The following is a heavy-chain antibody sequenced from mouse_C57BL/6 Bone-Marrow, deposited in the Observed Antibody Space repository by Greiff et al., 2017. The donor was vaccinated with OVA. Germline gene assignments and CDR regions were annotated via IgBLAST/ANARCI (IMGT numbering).Heavy chain of an antibody. D-gene: IGHD2-1*01. CDR2: ISSGSSTI. J-gene: IGHJ3*01. V-gene: IGHV5-17*01. CDR1: GFTFSDYG. CDR3: ARKRLYYGNSFAY. Sequence: EVQRVESGGGLVKPGGSLKLSCAASGFTFSDYGMHWVRQAPEKGLEWVAYISSGSSTIYYADTVKGRFTISRDNAKNTLFLQMTSLRSEDTAMYYCARKRLYYGNSFAYWGQGTLVTVSA.